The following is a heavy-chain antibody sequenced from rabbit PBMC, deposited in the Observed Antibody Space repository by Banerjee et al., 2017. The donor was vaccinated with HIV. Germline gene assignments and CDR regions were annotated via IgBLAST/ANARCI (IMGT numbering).Heavy chain of an antibody. CDR1: EFDLSRYY. D-gene: IGHD2-1*01. CDR3: VRESYDDYTL. CDR2: VDPGFGIT. Sequence: QLKETGGGLVQPGGSLKLSCKASEFDLSRYYMSWVRQAPGKGLEWIGYVDPGFGITNYASWVNGRFTISSHNAQNTLYLQLNSLTAADTATYFCVRESYDDYTLWGPGTLVTVS. J-gene: IGHJ4*01. V-gene: IGHV1S7*01.